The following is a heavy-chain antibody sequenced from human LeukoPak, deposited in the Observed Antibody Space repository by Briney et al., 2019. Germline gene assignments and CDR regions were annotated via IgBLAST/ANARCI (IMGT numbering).Heavy chain of an antibody. J-gene: IGHJ4*02. V-gene: IGHV3-66*01. Sequence: GGSLRLSCAASGFTVSSNYMSWVRQAPGKGLEWVSVIYSGGSTYYADSVKGRFTISRDNSKNTLYLQMNSLRAEDTAVYYCARDPPSSGYHFDYWGQGTLVTVSS. D-gene: IGHD3-22*01. CDR3: ARDPPSSGYHFDY. CDR1: GFTVSSNY. CDR2: IYSGGST.